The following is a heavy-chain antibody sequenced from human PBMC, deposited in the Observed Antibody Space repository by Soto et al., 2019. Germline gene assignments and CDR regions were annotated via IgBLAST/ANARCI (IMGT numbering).Heavy chain of an antibody. Sequence: EVLLVESGGGLVQPGGSMRLACAASGPTLSHYWMHWVRQVPGKGLVWVAEISNDERNIRTSYADSVKGRFTVSRDDAKNTLYLQMNSLRGDDTAVYYCASLSAPDDFWGQGAQVTVSS. V-gene: IGHV3-74*01. CDR2: ISNDERNI. J-gene: IGHJ4*02. D-gene: IGHD6-25*01. CDR3: ASLSAPDDF. CDR1: GPTLSHYW.